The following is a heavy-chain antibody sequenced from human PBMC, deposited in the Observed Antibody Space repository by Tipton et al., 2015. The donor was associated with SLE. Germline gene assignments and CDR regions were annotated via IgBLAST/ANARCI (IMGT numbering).Heavy chain of an antibody. J-gene: IGHJ6*02. Sequence: TLSLTCAVYGGSFSGYYWSWIRQPPGKGLEWIGEINHSESTNYNPSLKSRVTISVDTSKNQFSLKLSSVTAADTAVYYCARDHCTGGVCSYYYYYYGMDVWGQGTTVTVSS. CDR1: GGSFSGYY. CDR2: INHSEST. D-gene: IGHD2-8*02. CDR3: ARDHCTGGVCSYYYYYYGMDV. V-gene: IGHV4-34*01.